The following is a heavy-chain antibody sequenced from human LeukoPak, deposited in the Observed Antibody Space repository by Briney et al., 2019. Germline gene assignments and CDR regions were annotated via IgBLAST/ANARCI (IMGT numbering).Heavy chain of an antibody. J-gene: IGHJ5*02. V-gene: IGHV4-59*01. D-gene: IGHD6-13*01. CDR2: IYYSGST. CDR1: GGSISSNY. Sequence: SETLSLTCTVSGGSISSNYWSWIRQPPGKGLEWIGYIYYSGSTNYNPSLKSRVTISVDTSKNQFSLKLSSVTAADTAVYYCARISRAAGSGQNWFDPWGQGTLVTVSS. CDR3: ARISRAAGSGQNWFDP.